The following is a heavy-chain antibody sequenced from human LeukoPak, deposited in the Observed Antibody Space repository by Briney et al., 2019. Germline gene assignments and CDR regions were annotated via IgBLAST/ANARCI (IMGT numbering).Heavy chain of an antibody. V-gene: IGHV3-53*01. J-gene: IGHJ4*02. Sequence: GGSLRLSCTVSGFTVSSNSMSWVRQAPGKGREWGAFIYRGGSPHYSDSVKGRFTISRDNSQNTLYPQMNSLRAEDTAVYYCARRAGHYSHPYDYWGQGTLVTVS. CDR1: GFTVSSNS. D-gene: IGHD3-22*01. CDR3: ARRAGHYSHPYDY. CDR2: IYRGGSP.